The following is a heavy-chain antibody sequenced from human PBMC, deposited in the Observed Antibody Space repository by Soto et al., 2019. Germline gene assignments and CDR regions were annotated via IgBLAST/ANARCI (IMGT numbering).Heavy chain of an antibody. Sequence: VGARGLYSVSSDVTLRSYGLSCARQAPGKGLEWVANIKHDGTEKYYVDSVKGRFTISRDDAKNSLYLQVNSLRAEDTAVYYCARTNVYDYWGQGTLVSLSS. CDR2: IKHDGTEK. J-gene: IGHJ4*02. CDR3: ARTNVYDY. D-gene: IGHD1-1*01. CDR1: DVTLRSYG. V-gene: IGHV3-7*03.